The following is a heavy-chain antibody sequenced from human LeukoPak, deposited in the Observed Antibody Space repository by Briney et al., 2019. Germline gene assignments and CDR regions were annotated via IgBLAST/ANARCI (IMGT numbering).Heavy chain of an antibody. CDR3: ARARGAAHYWYFDL. V-gene: IGHV4-59*01. J-gene: IGHJ2*01. CDR2: IYYSGST. Sequence: SETLSLTCTVSGGSISSYYWSCIRQPPGKGLEWIGYIYYSGSTNYNPSLKSRVTISVDTSKNQFSLKLSSVTAADTAVYYCARARGAAHYWYFDLWGRGTLVTVSS. D-gene: IGHD6-6*01. CDR1: GGSISSYY.